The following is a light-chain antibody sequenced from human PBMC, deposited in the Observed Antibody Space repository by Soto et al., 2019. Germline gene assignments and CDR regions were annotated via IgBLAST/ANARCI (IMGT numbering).Light chain of an antibody. J-gene: IGKJ2*01. CDR3: LQHKAYSYT. V-gene: IGKV1-17*01. Sequence: DIQMTQSPSSLSASIGDRVTVTCRASQGIGNDLGWYQQKPGKAPKRLIFAASSLQSGVPSRFSGSGSGTQFTLTISSLQPDDFATYYCLQHKAYSYTFGQGTKLEIK. CDR2: AAS. CDR1: QGIGND.